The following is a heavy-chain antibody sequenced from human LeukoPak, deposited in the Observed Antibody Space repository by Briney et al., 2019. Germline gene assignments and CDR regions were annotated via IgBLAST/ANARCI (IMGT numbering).Heavy chain of an antibody. CDR3: ARPPTVRTENAFDI. CDR1: GYTFTNYV. J-gene: IGHJ3*02. V-gene: IGHV7-4-1*02. Sequence: GASVKVSCKASGYTFTNYVMNWVRQAPGQGPEWVGWIATDTGNPTYARGFTGRFVFSLDTSVSTAYLQISGLKAEDTAVYYCARPPTVRTENAFDIWGQGTLVTVSS. D-gene: IGHD1-1*01. CDR2: IATDTGNP.